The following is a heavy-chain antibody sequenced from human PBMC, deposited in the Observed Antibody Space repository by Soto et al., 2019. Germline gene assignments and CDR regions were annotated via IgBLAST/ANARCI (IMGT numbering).Heavy chain of an antibody. V-gene: IGHV4-31*01. CDR3: ARTASSGSHHFDY. Sequence: QVQLQESGPGLVKPSQTLSLTCTVFGGSISSGGYYWSWIRQPPGKGLEWIGYIYYSGSTYYNPSPNSQVTISVDTSKNQLALKLSSVTAADTAVYYCARTASSGSHHFDYWGQGTLVTVSS. CDR2: IYYSGST. J-gene: IGHJ4*02. CDR1: GGSISSGGYY. D-gene: IGHD3-10*01.